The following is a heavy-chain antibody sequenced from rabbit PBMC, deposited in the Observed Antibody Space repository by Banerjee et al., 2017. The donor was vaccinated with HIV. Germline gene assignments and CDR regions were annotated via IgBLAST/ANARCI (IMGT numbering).Heavy chain of an antibody. D-gene: IGHD2-1*01. CDR1: GFSFSNNDY. Sequence: QSLEESGGDLVKPGASLTLTCTASGFSFSNNDYMCWVRQAPGKGLEWIACINAVTGKAVYATWAKGRFTFSKTSSTTVTLQMTSLTAADTATYFCVRDRADIGGDYGPYYFDFWGQGTLVTVS. J-gene: IGHJ4*01. CDR2: INAVTGKA. V-gene: IGHV1S40*01. CDR3: VRDRADIGGDYGPYYFDF.